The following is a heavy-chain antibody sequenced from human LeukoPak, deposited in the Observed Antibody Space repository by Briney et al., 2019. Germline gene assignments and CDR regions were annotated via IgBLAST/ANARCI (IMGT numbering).Heavy chain of an antibody. CDR1: GGTFSSYA. D-gene: IGHD1-26*01. J-gene: IGHJ6*02. Sequence: EASVKVSCKASGGTFSSYAISWVRQAPGQGLEWMGGIIPILGIANYAQKFQGRVTITADNSTSTAYMELSSLRSEDTAVYYCARDWGLRVGATSSNYGMDVWGQGTTVTVSS. CDR2: IIPILGIA. CDR3: ARDWGLRVGATSSNYGMDV. V-gene: IGHV1-69*10.